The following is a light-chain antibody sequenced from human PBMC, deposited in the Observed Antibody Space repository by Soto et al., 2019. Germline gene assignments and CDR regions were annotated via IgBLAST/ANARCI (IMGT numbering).Light chain of an antibody. CDR3: AAWDDSLNGLDV. J-gene: IGLJ1*01. CDR2: SNN. V-gene: IGLV1-44*01. Sequence: QSVLTQPPSASGTPGQRVTISCSGSSSNIGSNNVNWYQQLPGTAPKLLIYSNNQRPSGVPDRFSGSKSGTSASLAISGLQSEDEADYYCAAWDDSLNGLDVFGTGTKVTVL. CDR1: SSNIGSNN.